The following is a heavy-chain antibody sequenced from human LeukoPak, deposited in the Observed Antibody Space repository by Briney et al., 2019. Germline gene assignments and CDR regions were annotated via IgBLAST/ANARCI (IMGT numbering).Heavy chain of an antibody. CDR1: GFTFSTYW. CDR2: IKQDGSQK. J-gene: IGHJ4*02. Sequence: GGSLRLSCVASGFTFSTYWMSWVRQAPGKGLEWVASIKQDGSQKYYVDSVKGRFTISRDNAKNSLYLQMDSLRAEDTAVYYCARDCSRISCYADYWGQGTLVTVSS. CDR3: ARDCSRISCYADY. D-gene: IGHD2-2*01. V-gene: IGHV3-7*01.